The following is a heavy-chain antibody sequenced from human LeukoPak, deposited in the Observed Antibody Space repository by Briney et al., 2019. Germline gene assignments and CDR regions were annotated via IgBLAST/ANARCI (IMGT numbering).Heavy chain of an antibody. V-gene: IGHV3-21*01. Sequence: PGGSLRLSCAASGFTFNSYNMNWVRQAPGKGLEWVSSITSTSSYTFYADSVKGRFTISRDNAKNSLYLHLNSLRDEDTAIYYCARDPCNGDYGDFYYYYMDVWGKGTTVTVSS. J-gene: IGHJ6*03. CDR1: GFTFNSYN. CDR3: ARDPCNGDYGDFYYYYMDV. D-gene: IGHD3-16*01. CDR2: ITSTSSYT.